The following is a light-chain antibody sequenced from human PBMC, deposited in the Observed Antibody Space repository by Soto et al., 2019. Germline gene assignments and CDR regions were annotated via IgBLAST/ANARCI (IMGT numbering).Light chain of an antibody. CDR1: SGGIASNY. CDR2: EDN. J-gene: IGLJ2*01. CDR3: QSYDSSTVV. V-gene: IGLV6-57*04. Sequence: NFMLTQPHSVSESPGKTVTISCTRSSGGIASNYVQWYQQRPGSAPTTVIFEDNQRPSGVPDRFSGSTDGSSNSASLTISGLQTEDEADYYCQSYDSSTVVFGGGTKLTVL.